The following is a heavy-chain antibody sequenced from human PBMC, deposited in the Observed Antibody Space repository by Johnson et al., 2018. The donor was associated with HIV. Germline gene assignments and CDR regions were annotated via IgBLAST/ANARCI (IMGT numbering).Heavy chain of an antibody. Sequence: VQLVESGGGVVRPGGSLRLSCAASGFTFDDYGMSWVRQVPGKGLEWVSGLNWNGGTIGYADSVKGRFTISRDNAKNLIYLQMNSLRADDTAVYYCAREGGATIFGVTDAFDIWGQGTMVSVS. V-gene: IGHV3-20*04. CDR2: LNWNGGTI. CDR1: GFTFDDYG. J-gene: IGHJ3*02. CDR3: AREGGATIFGVTDAFDI. D-gene: IGHD3-3*01.